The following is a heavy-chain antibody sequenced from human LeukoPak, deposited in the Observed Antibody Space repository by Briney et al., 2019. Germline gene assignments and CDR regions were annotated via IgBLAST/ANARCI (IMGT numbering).Heavy chain of an antibody. Sequence: GGSLRLSCAASGFTFSSYWMSWMRQAPGKRLEWVANIKYDGNEEYYVDSVRGRFTISRDNAKNSLYLQLNSLRVEDTAVYYCKSGGAAPGSFDYWGQGTLVTVSP. J-gene: IGHJ4*02. D-gene: IGHD1-1*01. CDR2: IKYDGNEE. CDR1: GFTFSSYW. V-gene: IGHV3-7*01. CDR3: KSGGAAPGSFDY.